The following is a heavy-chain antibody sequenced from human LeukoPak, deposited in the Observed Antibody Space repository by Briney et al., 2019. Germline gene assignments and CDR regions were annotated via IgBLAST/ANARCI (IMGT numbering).Heavy chain of an antibody. D-gene: IGHD1-1*01. CDR2: INHSGST. J-gene: IGHJ6*03. V-gene: IGHV4-34*01. CDR1: GGSFSGYY. Sequence: SETLSLTCAVYGGSFSGYYWSWIRQPPGKGLEWIGEINHSGSTNYNPSLKSRVTISVDTSKNQFSLKLSSVTAADTAVYYCARLGGRFWNDAPNYYYYYYMDVWGKGTTVTVSS. CDR3: ARLGGRFWNDAPNYYYYYYMDV.